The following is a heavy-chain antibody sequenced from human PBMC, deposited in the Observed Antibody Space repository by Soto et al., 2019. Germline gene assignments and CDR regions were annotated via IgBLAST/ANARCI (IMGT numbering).Heavy chain of an antibody. CDR3: ARRRRRDGYNWDHSFDAFDI. V-gene: IGHV3-53*01. Sequence: GGSLRLSCASSGFTVSSNYMSWVRQAPGKGLEWVSVIYSGGSTYYADSVKGRFTISRDNSKNTLYLQMNSLRAEDTAVYYCARRRRRDGYNWDHSFDAFDIWGPGTMVTVSS. CDR2: IYSGGST. J-gene: IGHJ3*02. CDR1: GFTVSSNY. D-gene: IGHD5-12*01.